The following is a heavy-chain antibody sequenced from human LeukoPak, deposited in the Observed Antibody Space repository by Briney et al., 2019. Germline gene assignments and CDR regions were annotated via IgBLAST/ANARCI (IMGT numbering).Heavy chain of an antibody. CDR2: IKSGGSMT. D-gene: IGHD2-8*02. V-gene: IGHV3-74*01. Sequence: QPGGSLRLSCVASGFTFSGYWMHWVRQPPGKGLVWVSRIKSGGSMTNYADSVKGRFTISRDNTKNTLYLQMNSLRAEDTAVYYCASQLVGAAFDPWGQGTLVTVSS. J-gene: IGHJ5*02. CDR3: ASQLVGAAFDP. CDR1: GFTFSGYW.